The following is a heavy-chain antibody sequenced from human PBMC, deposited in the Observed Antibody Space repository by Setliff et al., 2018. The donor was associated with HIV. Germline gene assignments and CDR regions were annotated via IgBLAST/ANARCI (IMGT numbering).Heavy chain of an antibody. CDR1: GFTFSSYA. CDR3: AKDRTVVVITIFDY. V-gene: IGHV3-23*01. Sequence: GGSLRLSCAASGFTFSSYAMSWVRQAPGKGLEWVSAISGSGGSTYYADSVKGRFTISRDNPKNTLYLQMNSLRAEDTAVYYCAKDRTVVVITIFDYWGQGTLVTVSS. D-gene: IGHD3-22*01. J-gene: IGHJ4*02. CDR2: ISGSGGST.